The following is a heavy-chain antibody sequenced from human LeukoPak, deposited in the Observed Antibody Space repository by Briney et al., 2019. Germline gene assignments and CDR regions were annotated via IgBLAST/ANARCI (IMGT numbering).Heavy chain of an antibody. J-gene: IGHJ6*02. CDR3: AVLYISSSRLYSAMDV. D-gene: IGHD6-6*01. CDR2: IYYSGST. CDR1: GGSISRSSYY. V-gene: IGHV4-39*01. Sequence: SETLSLTCTVSGGSISRSSYYWGWIRQPPGRGLEWIGSIYYSGSTYYKPSLKSRVTISVDTSKKQFSLKLSSVTAADTAVYYCAVLYISSSRLYSAMDVWGQGTTVTVSS.